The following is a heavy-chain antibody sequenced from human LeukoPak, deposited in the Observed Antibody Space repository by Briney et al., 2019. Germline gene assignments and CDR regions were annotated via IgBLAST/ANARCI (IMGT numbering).Heavy chain of an antibody. CDR1: GFTFSSYS. CDR2: ISSSSTYI. J-gene: IGHJ4*02. CDR3: ARDGRAVAAQGYYFDF. V-gene: IGHV3-21*06. D-gene: IGHD6-19*01. Sequence: GGSLRLSCAASGFTFSSYSMNWVRQAPGKGLEWVSSISSSSTYINYADSVKGRFTVSRDNAKSSLFLEMNSLRAEDTAVYYCARDGRAVAAQGYYFDFWGQGTPVTVSS.